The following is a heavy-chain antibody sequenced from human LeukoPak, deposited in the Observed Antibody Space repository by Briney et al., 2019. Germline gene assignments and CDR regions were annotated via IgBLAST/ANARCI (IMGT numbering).Heavy chain of an antibody. CDR1: GYTFTGYY. CDR3: ARDVYMGV. Sequence: EASVTVSCKASGYTFTGYYIQRVRQAPGHGLEWMGWNNPNSGGTNYAQKFQGRVTITRDTSISTAYMELSRLRSDDTAVYYCARDVYMGVWGKGTTVTVSS. J-gene: IGHJ6*03. CDR2: NNPNSGGT. V-gene: IGHV1-2*02.